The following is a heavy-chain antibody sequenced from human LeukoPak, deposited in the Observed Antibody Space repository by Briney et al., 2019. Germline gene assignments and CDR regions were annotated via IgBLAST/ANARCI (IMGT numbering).Heavy chain of an antibody. CDR3: ARMYSFGMDV. Sequence: GGSLRLSCAVSGFTFSGYAMHWVRQAPGKGLEWVAVISYDGSNEYYADSVKGRFTISRDNAKNSLYLQMNSLRAEDTAVYYCARMYSFGMDVWGQGTPVTVSS. D-gene: IGHD2-21*01. CDR1: GFTFSGYA. J-gene: IGHJ6*02. CDR2: ISYDGSNE. V-gene: IGHV3-30-3*01.